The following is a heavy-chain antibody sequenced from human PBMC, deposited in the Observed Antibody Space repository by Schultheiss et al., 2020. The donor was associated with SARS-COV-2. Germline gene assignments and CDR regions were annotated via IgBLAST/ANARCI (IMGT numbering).Heavy chain of an antibody. D-gene: IGHD2/OR15-2a*01. V-gene: IGHV1-2*02. CDR1: GYTFTGYY. Sequence: ASVKVSCKASGYTFTGYYMHWVRQAPGQGLEWMGWINPNSGGTNYAQKFQGRVTMTRDTSISTAYMELSRLRSDDTAVYYCARAKNPPDYYYYYGMDVWGQGTTVTVSS. CDR3: ARAKNPPDYYYYYGMDV. J-gene: IGHJ6*02. CDR2: INPNSGGT.